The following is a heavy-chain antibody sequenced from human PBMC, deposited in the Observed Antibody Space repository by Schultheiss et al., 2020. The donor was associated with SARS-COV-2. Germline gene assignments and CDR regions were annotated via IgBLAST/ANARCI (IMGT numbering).Heavy chain of an antibody. CDR2: INHSGST. V-gene: IGHV4-34*01. D-gene: IGHD3-10*01. J-gene: IGHJ4*02. CDR1: GGSFSGYY. CDR3: ASGRPVVRGVIVYFDY. Sequence: SETLSLTCAVYGGSFSGYYWGWIRQPPGKGLEWIGEINHSGSTNYNPSLKSRVTISVDTSKNQFSLKLSSVTAADTAVYYCASGRPVVRGVIVYFDYWGQGTLVTVSS.